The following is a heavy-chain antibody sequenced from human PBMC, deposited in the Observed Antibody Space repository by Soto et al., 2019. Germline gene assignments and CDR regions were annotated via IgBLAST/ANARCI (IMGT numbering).Heavy chain of an antibody. V-gene: IGHV4-30-2*01. CDR3: ARTNYGDYGYGMDV. CDR1: GGSISSGGYS. D-gene: IGHD4-17*01. CDR2: IYHSGST. Sequence: QLQLQESGSGLVKPSQTLSLTCAVSGGSISSGGYSWSWIRQPPGKGLEWIGYIYHSGSTYYNPSLNSRGTISVDRSKNQFSLKLSSVTAADTAVYYCARTNYGDYGYGMDVWGQGTTVTVSS. J-gene: IGHJ6*02.